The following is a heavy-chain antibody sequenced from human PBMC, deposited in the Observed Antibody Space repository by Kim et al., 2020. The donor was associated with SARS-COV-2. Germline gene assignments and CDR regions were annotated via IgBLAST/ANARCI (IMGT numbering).Heavy chain of an antibody. CDR2: KT. V-gene: IGHV1-3*01. CDR3: ARDMDPTVYDY. D-gene: IGHD4-4*01. J-gene: IGHJ4*02. Sequence: KTRYSQKFPGRVTITGDTSANTAYMELRRLTTKDTAIYYCARDMDPTVYDYWGQGTLVTVSS.